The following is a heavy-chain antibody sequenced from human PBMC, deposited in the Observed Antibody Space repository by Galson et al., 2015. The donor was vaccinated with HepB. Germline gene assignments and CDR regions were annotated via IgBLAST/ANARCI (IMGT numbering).Heavy chain of an antibody. CDR3: TTVADSGGWYRPRDY. CDR1: GFTFSNAW. Sequence: SLRLSCAASGFTFSNAWMSWVRQAPGKGLEWVGRIKSKTDGGTTDYAAPVKGRFTISRDDSKNTLYLQMNSLKTEDTAVYYCTTVADSGGWYRPRDYWGQGTLVTVSS. CDR2: IKSKTDGGTT. J-gene: IGHJ4*02. V-gene: IGHV3-15*01. D-gene: IGHD6-19*01.